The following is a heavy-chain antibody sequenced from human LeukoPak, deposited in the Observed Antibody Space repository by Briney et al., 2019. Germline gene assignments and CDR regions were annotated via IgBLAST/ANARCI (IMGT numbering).Heavy chain of an antibody. V-gene: IGHV4-31*03. CDR3: ARGAPPHIVVVTAIYDAFDI. J-gene: IGHJ3*02. CDR1: GGSISSGGYY. CDR2: IYYSGST. D-gene: IGHD2-21*02. Sequence: SQTLSLTCTVSGGSISSGGYYWSWIRQHPGTGLEWIGYIYYSGSTYYNPSLKSRVTISVDTSKNQFSLKLSSVTAADTAVYYCARGAPPHIVVVTAIYDAFDIWGQGTMVTVSS.